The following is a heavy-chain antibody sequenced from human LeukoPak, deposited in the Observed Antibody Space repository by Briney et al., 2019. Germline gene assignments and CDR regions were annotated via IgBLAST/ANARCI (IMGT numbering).Heavy chain of an antibody. V-gene: IGHV3-21*01. CDR3: ARENDYYGSGSYYRDYFDY. D-gene: IGHD3-10*01. J-gene: IGHJ4*02. CDR1: GFTFSSYS. CDR2: ISSSSSYI. Sequence: GGSLRLSRAASGFTFSSYSMNWVRQAPGKGLEWVSSISSSSSYIYYADSVKGRFTISRDNAKNSLYLQMNSLRAEDTAVYYCARENDYYGSGSYYRDYFDYWGQGTLVTVSS.